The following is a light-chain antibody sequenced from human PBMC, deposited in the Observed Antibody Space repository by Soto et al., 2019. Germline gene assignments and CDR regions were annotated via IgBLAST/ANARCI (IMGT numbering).Light chain of an antibody. CDR2: DAS. CDR3: QQRSNWI. Sequence: ENVLTQSPATLSLSPGERATLSCRASQSVSNYVAWYQQKPGQAPRLLIYDASNRATDIPARFSGSGSGTDFTLTISSLEPEDFAVYYCQQRSNWIFGPGTKVDIK. CDR1: QSVSNY. J-gene: IGKJ3*01. V-gene: IGKV3-11*01.